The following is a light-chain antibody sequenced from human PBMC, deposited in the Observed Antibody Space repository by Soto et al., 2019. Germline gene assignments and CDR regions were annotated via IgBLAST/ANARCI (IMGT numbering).Light chain of an antibody. CDR1: SSNIGSNY. V-gene: IGLV1-47*01. CDR2: RNN. CDR3: VAWDDSLSGVV. Sequence: QSVVTQPTSASGTPGQRVTISCSGSSSNIGSNYVYWYQQLPGAAPKLLMFRNNERPSGVPARFSGSKSGTSASLAISGLRSEDEADYYCVAWDDSLSGVVFGGGTKLTVL. J-gene: IGLJ3*02.